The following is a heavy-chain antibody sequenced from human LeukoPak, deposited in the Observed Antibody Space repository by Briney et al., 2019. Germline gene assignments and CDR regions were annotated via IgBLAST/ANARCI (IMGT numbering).Heavy chain of an antibody. CDR2: IYPGDSDT. Sequence: GESLKISCKGSGYSFTSYWIGWVRQMPGKGLEWMGIIYPGDSDTRYSPSFQGQVTISADKSISTAYLQWSSLKASDTAMYYCARPGYSYGYSGAFDIWGQGTMVTVSS. V-gene: IGHV5-51*01. D-gene: IGHD5-18*01. J-gene: IGHJ3*02. CDR3: ARPGYSYGYSGAFDI. CDR1: GYSFTSYW.